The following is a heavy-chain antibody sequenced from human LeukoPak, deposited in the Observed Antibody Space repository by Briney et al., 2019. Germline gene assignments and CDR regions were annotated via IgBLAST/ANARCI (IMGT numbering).Heavy chain of an antibody. CDR1: GYTFTGYY. V-gene: IGHV1-2*02. CDR3: ARGYSRYFDWLFLFDY. J-gene: IGHJ4*02. CDR2: INPNSGGT. Sequence: ASVKVSCKASGYTFTGYYMHWVRQAPGQGLEWMGWINPNSGGTNYAQKFQGRVTMTRDTSISTAYMELSSLRSEDTAVYYCARGYSRYFDWLFLFDYWGQGTLVTVSS. D-gene: IGHD3-9*01.